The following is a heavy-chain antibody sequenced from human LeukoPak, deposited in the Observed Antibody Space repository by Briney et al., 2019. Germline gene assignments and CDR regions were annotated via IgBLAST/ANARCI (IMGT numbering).Heavy chain of an antibody. Sequence: GASVKVSCKASGYTFTGYGITWVRQAPGQGLEWMGWISGNNGKTNYAQNLQGRVTMTTDTSTSTAYMELRSLRSDDTAVYYCARAGYDILTLAPDPANDYWGQGTLVTVSS. CDR3: ARAGYDILTLAPDPANDY. CDR2: ISGNNGKT. D-gene: IGHD3-9*01. CDR1: GYTFTGYG. J-gene: IGHJ4*02. V-gene: IGHV1-18*01.